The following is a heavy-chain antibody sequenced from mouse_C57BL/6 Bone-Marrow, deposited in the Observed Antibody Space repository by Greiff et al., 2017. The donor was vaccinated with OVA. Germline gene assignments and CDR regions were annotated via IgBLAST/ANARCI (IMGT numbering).Heavy chain of an antibody. CDR1: GYTFTDYY. Sequence: QVQLQQSGAELVRPGASVKLSCKASGYTFTDYYINWVKQRPGQGLEWIARIYPGSGNTYYNEKFKGKATLTAEKSSSTAYMQLSSLTSEGSAVYFCARSEGAAAWVASWGQGTLVTVSA. CDR3: ARSEGAAAWVAS. CDR2: IYPGSGNT. J-gene: IGHJ3*01. V-gene: IGHV1-76*01. D-gene: IGHD6-1*01.